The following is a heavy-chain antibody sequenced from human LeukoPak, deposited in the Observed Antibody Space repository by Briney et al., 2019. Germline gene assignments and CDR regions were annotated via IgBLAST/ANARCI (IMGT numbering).Heavy chain of an antibody. J-gene: IGHJ4*02. D-gene: IGHD3-10*01. CDR1: GYTFTSYG. V-gene: IGHV1-18*01. CDR3: ARAVPYYFGSGSTEEFDY. Sequence: ASVKVSCKASGYTFTSYGISWVRQAPGQGLEWMGWISGYNGNTNYAQKYQGRVTMTTDTSTSTAYMELRSLRSDDTAVYYCARAVPYYFGSGSTEEFDYWGQGTLVTVSS. CDR2: ISGYNGNT.